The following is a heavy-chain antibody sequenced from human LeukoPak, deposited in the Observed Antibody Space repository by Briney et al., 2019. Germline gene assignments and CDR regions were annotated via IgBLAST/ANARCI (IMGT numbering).Heavy chain of an antibody. CDR3: AKSGYERPFDY. V-gene: IGHV3-23*01. Sequence: GGSLRLSCAASGFTFSSYAMSWVRQAPGEGLEWVSAISGSGGSTYYADSVKGRFTISRDNSKNTLYLQMNSLRAEDTAIYYRAKSGYERPFDYWGQGTLVTVSS. D-gene: IGHD5-12*01. CDR2: ISGSGGST. CDR1: GFTFSSYA. J-gene: IGHJ4*02.